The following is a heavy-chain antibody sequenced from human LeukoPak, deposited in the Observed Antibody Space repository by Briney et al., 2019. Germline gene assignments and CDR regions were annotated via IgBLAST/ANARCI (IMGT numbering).Heavy chain of an antibody. J-gene: IGHJ2*01. CDR1: GDSINNNVYY. CDR2: ISYSGTT. D-gene: IGHD4-17*01. Sequence: SETLSLTCTVSGDSINNNVYYWGWIRQPPGKGLEWIAIISYSGTTYYNPSLKTRATISIDTSKNKFSLKVNSVTAADTAMYYCARDIYGDYPNWYFDLWGRGTLVTVSS. V-gene: IGHV4-39*07. CDR3: ARDIYGDYPNWYFDL.